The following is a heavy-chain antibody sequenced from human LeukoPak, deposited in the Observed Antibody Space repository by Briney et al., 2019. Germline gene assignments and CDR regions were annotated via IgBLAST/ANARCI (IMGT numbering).Heavy chain of an antibody. Sequence: ASVKVSCKASGYTFTSHDIIWVRQATGQGLEWMGWMNPYGASTGYAQMFQDRVTMTSDTSISTAYMELSSLRSEDTAVYFCARESVKFSGTFDYWGQGTLVTVSS. CDR1: GYTFTSHD. D-gene: IGHD1-26*01. CDR2: MNPYGAST. V-gene: IGHV1-8*01. J-gene: IGHJ4*02. CDR3: ARESVKFSGTFDY.